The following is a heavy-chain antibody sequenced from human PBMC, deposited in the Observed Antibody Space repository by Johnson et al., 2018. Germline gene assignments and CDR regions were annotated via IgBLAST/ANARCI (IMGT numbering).Heavy chain of an antibody. CDR2: ISGSGGSK. J-gene: IGHJ2*01. V-gene: IGHV3-23*04. D-gene: IGHD6-13*01. CDR1: GFTFSSYA. Sequence: VQLVESGGGLVQPGGSLRLSCAASGFTFSSYAMSWVRQAPGKGLEWVSSISGSGGSKYYADSVKGRFPISRDNSKNTLYLQMNSLRAEDTAVYYCAKVVWYSSSRYFDLWGWGTLVTVSS. CDR3: AKVVWYSSSRYFDL.